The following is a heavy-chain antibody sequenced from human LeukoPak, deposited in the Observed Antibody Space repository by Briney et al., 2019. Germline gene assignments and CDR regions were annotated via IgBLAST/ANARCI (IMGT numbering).Heavy chain of an antibody. CDR1: GGSISSYY. CDR3: ARDRAVSGTGWFAP. V-gene: IGHV4-59*01. D-gene: IGHD6-19*01. J-gene: IGHJ5*02. CDR2: IYYSGST. Sequence: SETLSLTCTVSGGSISSYYWSWIRQPPGKGLEWIGYIYYSGSTNYNPSLRSRVTISVETSKNQFSLKLSSVTAADTAVYYCARDRAVSGTGWFAPWGQGTLVTVSS.